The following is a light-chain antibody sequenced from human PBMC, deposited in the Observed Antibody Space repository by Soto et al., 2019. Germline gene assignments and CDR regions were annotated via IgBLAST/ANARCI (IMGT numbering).Light chain of an antibody. J-gene: IGKJ1*01. Sequence: DIVMTQSPLSLPVTPGEPASISCRSSQSLLHSDGYNYLNWYLQKPGQSPQLLIYLGSNRASGVPDRFSGSGSGTDFTLKISRVEAEDVGVYYCMQVLQTPATFGQGTKVEIK. CDR2: LGS. CDR3: MQVLQTPAT. CDR1: QSLLHSDGYNY. V-gene: IGKV2-28*01.